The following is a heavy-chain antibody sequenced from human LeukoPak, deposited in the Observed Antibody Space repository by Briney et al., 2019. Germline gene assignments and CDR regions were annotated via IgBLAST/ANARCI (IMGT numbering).Heavy chain of an antibody. CDR3: AKDIDYGDYINGYYYYGMDV. D-gene: IGHD4-17*01. CDR1: GFTLSSYG. J-gene: IGHJ6*02. V-gene: IGHV3-30*18. Sequence: GGSLRLSCAASGFTLSSYGMHWVRQAPGKGLEWVAVISYDGSNKYYADSVKGRFTISRDNSKSTLYLQMNSLRAEDTAVYYCAKDIDYGDYINGYYYYGMDVWGQGTTVTVSS. CDR2: ISYDGSNK.